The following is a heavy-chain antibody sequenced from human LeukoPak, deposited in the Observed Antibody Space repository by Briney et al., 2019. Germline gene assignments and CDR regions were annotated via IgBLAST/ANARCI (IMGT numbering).Heavy chain of an antibody. Sequence: GGSLRLSCVASGFTLRSYDMHWVRQATGKGLEWVSTIGTVGDTYYSGSVKGRFTISRENAKNSLYLQMNSLRAGDTAVYYCARGRDAFDIWGQGTMVTASS. CDR3: ARGRDAFDI. CDR1: GFTLRSYD. J-gene: IGHJ3*02. CDR2: IGTVGDT. D-gene: IGHD5-24*01. V-gene: IGHV3-13*01.